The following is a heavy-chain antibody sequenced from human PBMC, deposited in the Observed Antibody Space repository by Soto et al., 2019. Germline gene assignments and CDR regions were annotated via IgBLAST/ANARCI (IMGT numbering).Heavy chain of an antibody. CDR3: ARDRVGTAMVTRAYYYYYYGMDV. CDR2: IWYDGSNK. D-gene: IGHD5-18*01. J-gene: IGHJ6*02. V-gene: IGHV3-33*01. CDR1: GFTFSSYG. Sequence: GGSLRLSCAASGFTFSSYGMHWVRQAPGKGLEWVAVIWYDGSNKYYADSVKGRFTISRDNSKNTLYLQMNSLRAEDTAVYYCARDRVGTAMVTRAYYYYYYGMDVWGQGTTVTVSS.